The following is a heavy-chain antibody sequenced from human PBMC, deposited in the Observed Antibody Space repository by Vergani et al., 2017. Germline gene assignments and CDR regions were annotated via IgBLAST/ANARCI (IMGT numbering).Heavy chain of an antibody. D-gene: IGHD3-10*01. Sequence: EVQLVQSGAEVKKPGESLKISCKGSGYSFTSYWIGWVRQMPGKGLEWMGIIYPGDSDTTYSPSFQGQVIISADKSISTAYLQRSSLKASDTAMYYCARLVYSSGNYWWFDPWGQGTLVTVSS. CDR2: IYPGDSDT. J-gene: IGHJ5*02. CDR3: ARLVYSSGNYWWFDP. CDR1: GYSFTSYW. V-gene: IGHV5-51*03.